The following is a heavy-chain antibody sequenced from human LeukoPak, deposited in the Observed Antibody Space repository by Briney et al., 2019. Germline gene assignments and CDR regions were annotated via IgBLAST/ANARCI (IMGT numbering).Heavy chain of an antibody. CDR3: AREVVVAASGPAFDI. V-gene: IGHV3-53*01. J-gene: IGHJ3*02. CDR2: IYSGGST. CDR1: GFTVSSNY. Sequence: GGSLRLSCAASGFTVSSNYMSWVRQAPGKGLEWVSVIYSGGSTYYADFVKGRFTISRDNSKNTLYLQMNSLRAEDTAVYYCAREVVVAASGPAFDIWGQGTMVTVSS. D-gene: IGHD2-15*01.